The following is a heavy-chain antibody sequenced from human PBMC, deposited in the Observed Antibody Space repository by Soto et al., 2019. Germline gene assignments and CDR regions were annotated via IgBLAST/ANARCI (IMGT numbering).Heavy chain of an antibody. CDR1: GFTFGSYE. V-gene: IGHV3-48*03. J-gene: IGHJ4*02. CDR3: ARDYVGHYVRAFDY. D-gene: IGHD3-10*02. Sequence: PGGSLRLSCAASGFTFGSYEMNWVRQAPGKGLEWVSYISYSGSTKDYADSVKGRFTISRGNAKNSLYLQMSSLRAEDTAVYYCARDYVGHYVRAFDYWGQGILVTVSS. CDR2: ISYSGSTK.